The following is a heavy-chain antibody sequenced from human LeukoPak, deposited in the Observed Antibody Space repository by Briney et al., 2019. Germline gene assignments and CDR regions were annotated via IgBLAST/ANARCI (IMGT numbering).Heavy chain of an antibody. CDR3: VPGGLAVSGIDY. CDR2: ITPDGSDR. Sequence: PGGSLRLSCAVSGFTFNNYWISWVRQAPGMGLEWVANITPDGSDRYYVDSLKGRVTISRDNTKSSLYLQLNSLRAEDTAVYYCVPGGLAVSGIDYWGQGALVTVSS. CDR1: GFTFNNYW. V-gene: IGHV3-7*01. J-gene: IGHJ4*02. D-gene: IGHD6-19*01.